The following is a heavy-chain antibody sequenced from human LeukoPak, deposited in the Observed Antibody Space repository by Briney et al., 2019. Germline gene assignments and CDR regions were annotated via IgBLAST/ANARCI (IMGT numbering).Heavy chain of an antibody. J-gene: IGHJ4*02. CDR2: ISGGGGTT. CDR3: ARTVRLQVDTVDY. D-gene: IGHD5-18*01. CDR1: GFTFSSYA. Sequence: GGSLRLSCAASGFTFSSYAMNWVRQAPGKGLEWVSAISGGGGTTYYADSMKGRITISRDNSKNTLYLQMNSLKASDTAMYYCARTVRLQVDTVDYWGQGTLVTVSS. V-gene: IGHV3-23*01.